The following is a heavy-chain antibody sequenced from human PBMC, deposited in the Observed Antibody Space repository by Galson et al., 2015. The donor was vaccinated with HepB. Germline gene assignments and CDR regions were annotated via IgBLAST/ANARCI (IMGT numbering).Heavy chain of an antibody. V-gene: IGHV5-51*01. D-gene: IGHD6-19*01. J-gene: IGHJ3*02. CDR1: GYSFTSYW. CDR3: ARHIAGEWLVRAFDI. Sequence: QSGAEVKKPGESLKISCKGSGYSFTSYWIGWVRQMPGKGLEWMGIIYPGDSDTRYSPSFQGQVTISADKSISTAYLQWSSLKASDTAMYYCARHIAGEWLVRAFDIWGQGTMVTVSS. CDR2: IYPGDSDT.